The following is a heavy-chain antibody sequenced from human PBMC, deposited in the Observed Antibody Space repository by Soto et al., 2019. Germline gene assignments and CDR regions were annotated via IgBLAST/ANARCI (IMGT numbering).Heavy chain of an antibody. CDR2: MYNTGST. CDR1: GGSISSYY. J-gene: IGHJ6*02. CDR3: ARDLWGYCGTDCYPLDV. V-gene: IGHV4-59*01. Sequence: QVQLQESGPGLVKPSETLSLTCTVSGGSISSYYWSWIRQPPGKGLEWIGYMYNTGSTVYDPSIKSRVTISVDTSKNQFSLKLNAVTAADTTLYYCARDLWGYCGTDCYPLDVWGQGTTVTVSS. D-gene: IGHD2-21*02.